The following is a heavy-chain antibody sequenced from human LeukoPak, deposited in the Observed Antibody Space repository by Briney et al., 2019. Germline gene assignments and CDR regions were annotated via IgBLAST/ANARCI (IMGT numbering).Heavy chain of an antibody. CDR1: GFTFNTYG. Sequence: PGGSLRLSXAASGFTFNTYGMHWVRQAPGKGLEWLAVVWSDGSNRFYADSVEGRFTISRDNSKNTLYLQMNSPRAEDTAVYYCAKSNTESQTTVGNWGQGTLVSVSS. J-gene: IGHJ4*02. D-gene: IGHD1-14*01. V-gene: IGHV3-33*06. CDR3: AKSNTESQTTVGN. CDR2: VWSDGSNR.